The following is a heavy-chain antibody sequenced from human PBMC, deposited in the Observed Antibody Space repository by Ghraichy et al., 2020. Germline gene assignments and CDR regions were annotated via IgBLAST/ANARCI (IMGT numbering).Heavy chain of an antibody. CDR2: IIGDGGTT. CDR1: GFTFSNYA. CDR3: AKGYGMDV. D-gene: IGHD2-15*01. Sequence: GESLNISCAASGFTFSNYAMNWVHQAPGKGLEWVSGIIGDGGTTFHADSVRGRFTISRDNSKNTLYLQMNSLRVEDTAVYYCAKGYGMDVWGQGTTVTVSS. J-gene: IGHJ6*02. V-gene: IGHV3-23*01.